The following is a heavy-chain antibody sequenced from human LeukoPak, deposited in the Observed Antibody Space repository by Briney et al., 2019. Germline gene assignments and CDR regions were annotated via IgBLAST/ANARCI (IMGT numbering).Heavy chain of an antibody. CDR1: GYTFTSYA. J-gene: IGHJ6*04. CDR2: INAGSGNT. D-gene: IGHD4-17*01. CDR3: ASSHGDYYYYGMDV. Sequence: GASVKVSCKASGYTFTSYAMHWVRQAPGQRLEWMGWINAGSGNTKYSQKFQGRVTITRDTSASTAYMELSSLRSEDTAVYYCASSHGDYYYYGMDVWGKGTTVTVSS. V-gene: IGHV1-3*01.